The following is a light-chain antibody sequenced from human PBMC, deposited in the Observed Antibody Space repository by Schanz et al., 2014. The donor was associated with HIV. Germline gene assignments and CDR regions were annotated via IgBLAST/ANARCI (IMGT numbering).Light chain of an antibody. CDR1: QSVSSN. CDR2: GTS. CDR3: LQYDNWPRT. Sequence: EIVMTQSPATLSVSPGERATLFCRASQSVSSNLAWYQHKPGQAPRLLIHGTSSRATDIPARFSGSGSGSDFTLTISSLQSEDFAVYYCLQYDNWPRTFGQGTKVEIK. J-gene: IGKJ1*01. V-gene: IGKV3-15*01.